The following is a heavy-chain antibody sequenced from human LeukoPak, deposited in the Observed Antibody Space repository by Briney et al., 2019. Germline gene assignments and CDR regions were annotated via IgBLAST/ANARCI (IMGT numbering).Heavy chain of an antibody. CDR3: ATDYGDYAP. CDR2: IKQDGSEE. Sequence: GGSLRLSCAASGFTFSSYWMSWVRQAPGKGLEWVANIKQDGSEEYYVDSVKGRFTISRDNAKNSLYLQMNSLRAEDTAAYYCATDYGDYAPWGQGTLVTVSS. CDR1: GFTFSSYW. D-gene: IGHD4-17*01. J-gene: IGHJ5*02. V-gene: IGHV3-7*01.